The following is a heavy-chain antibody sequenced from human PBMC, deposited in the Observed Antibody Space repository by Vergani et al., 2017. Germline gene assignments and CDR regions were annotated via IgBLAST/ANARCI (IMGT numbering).Heavy chain of an antibody. V-gene: IGHV3-33*06. CDR2: IWYDGSNK. CDR3: AKGCGYCSGGSCYLSEFYFDY. J-gene: IGHJ4*02. D-gene: IGHD2-15*01. Sequence: QVQLVESGGGVVQPGRSLRLSCAASGFTFSSYGMHWVRQAPGKGLEWVAVIWYDGSNKYYADSVKGRFTISRDNSKNTLYLQMNSRRAEDTAVYYCAKGCGYCSGGSCYLSEFYFDYWGQGTLVTVSS. CDR1: GFTFSSYG.